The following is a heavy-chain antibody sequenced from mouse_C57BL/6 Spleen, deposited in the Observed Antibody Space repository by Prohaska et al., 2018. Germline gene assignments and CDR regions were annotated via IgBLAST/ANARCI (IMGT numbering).Heavy chain of an antibody. CDR1: VFTFSGIW. CDR3: MRGTGRCLEV. D-gene: IGHD3-3*01. Sequence: EVQLLETGGGLVQPVGSRGVSCEGSVFTFSGIWMSWVRQTPGKTLDWIGDIMSYESEINYEPSIMDGFTNITNNDKSSRYLQMRNVRSEETAGYYCMRGTGRCLEVWGKGTTVTVSS. CDR2: IMSYESEI. V-gene: IGHV11-2*01. J-gene: IGHJ1*03.